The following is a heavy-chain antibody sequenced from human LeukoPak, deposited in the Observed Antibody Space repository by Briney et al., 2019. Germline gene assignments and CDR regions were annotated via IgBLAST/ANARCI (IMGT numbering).Heavy chain of an antibody. CDR3: ATGPTAVGGFLYSSYYYSYYMDV. D-gene: IGHD3-10*01. V-gene: IGHV1-24*01. CDR2: FDPEDGVT. J-gene: IGHJ6*03. Sequence: ASVRVSCKVSGYTLTELFMHWVRQAPGKGLEWMGVFDPEDGVTIYAQKFQGRVTMTEDTSTDTAYMELSSLRSEDTAVYYCATGPTAVGGFLYSSYYYSYYMDVWGKGSTVTVSS. CDR1: GYTLTELF.